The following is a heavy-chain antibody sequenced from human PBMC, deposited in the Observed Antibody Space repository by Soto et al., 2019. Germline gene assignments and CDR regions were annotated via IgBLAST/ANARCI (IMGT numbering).Heavy chain of an antibody. CDR2: INPSGGST. CDR1: GYTFTHYH. D-gene: IGHD3-22*01. Sequence: ASVNVSCKSSGYTFTHYHVYWVRQAPGRGLEWLGMINPSGGSTTYAQNLQGRVTMTRDTSTNTVYMELSSLRSEDTAVYYCAREAINSSGYSRYLQHWGQGTRV. J-gene: IGHJ1*01. V-gene: IGHV1-46*01. CDR3: AREAINSSGYSRYLQH.